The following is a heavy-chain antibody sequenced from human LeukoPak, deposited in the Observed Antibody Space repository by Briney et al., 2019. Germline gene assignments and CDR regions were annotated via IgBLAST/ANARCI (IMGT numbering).Heavy chain of an antibody. CDR2: INPNSGGT. Sequence: ASVKVSCKASGYTFTGYYMHWVRQAPGQGLEWMGRINPNSGGTNYAQKFQGGVTMTRDTSISTAYMELSRLRSDDTAVYYCAREGPIVGATGSGDYWGQGTLVTVSS. V-gene: IGHV1-2*06. D-gene: IGHD1-26*01. CDR3: AREGPIVGATGSGDY. CDR1: GYTFTGYY. J-gene: IGHJ4*02.